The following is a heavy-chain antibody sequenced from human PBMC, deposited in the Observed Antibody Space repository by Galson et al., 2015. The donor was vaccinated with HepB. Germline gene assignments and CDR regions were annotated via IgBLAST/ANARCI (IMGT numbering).Heavy chain of an antibody. CDR3: ASGFPDGRSGGSYLNR. CDR1: GFTLSTYA. V-gene: IGHV3-23*01. J-gene: IGHJ5*02. D-gene: IGHD3-22*01. CDR2: ISSHDGST. Sequence: SLRLSCAASGFTLSTYAMSWVRQAPGKGLEWVSGISSHDGSTYYADSVKGRFTISRDNSKSTLYVAMNSLRDEDTAVYYCASGFPDGRSGGSYLNRWGQGTLVTVSS.